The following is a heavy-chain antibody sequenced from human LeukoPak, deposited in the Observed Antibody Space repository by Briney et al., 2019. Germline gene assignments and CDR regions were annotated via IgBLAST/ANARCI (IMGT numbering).Heavy chain of an antibody. V-gene: IGHV4-34*01. CDR1: GGSFSGYY. CDR2: INHSGST. J-gene: IGHJ4*02. Sequence: PSETLSLTXAVYGGSFSGYYWSWIRQPPGKGLEWIGEINHSGSTNYNPSLKSRVTISVDTSKNQFSLKLSSVTAADTAVYYCAELYDSSGYYVDYWGQGTLVTVSS. D-gene: IGHD3-22*01. CDR3: AELYDSSGYYVDY.